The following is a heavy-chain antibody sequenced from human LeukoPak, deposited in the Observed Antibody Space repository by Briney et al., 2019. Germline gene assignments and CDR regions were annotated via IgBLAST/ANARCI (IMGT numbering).Heavy chain of an antibody. CDR1: GFTFSSYS. J-gene: IGHJ4*02. Sequence: PGGSLRLSCAASGFTFSSYSMNWVRQAPGKGLEWVSSISSSSSYIYYADSVKGRFTISRDNAKNSLYRQMNSLRAEDTAVYYCALAGGSSGYLYYWGQGTLVTVPS. V-gene: IGHV3-21*01. CDR3: ALAGGSSGYLYY. D-gene: IGHD3-22*01. CDR2: ISSSSSYI.